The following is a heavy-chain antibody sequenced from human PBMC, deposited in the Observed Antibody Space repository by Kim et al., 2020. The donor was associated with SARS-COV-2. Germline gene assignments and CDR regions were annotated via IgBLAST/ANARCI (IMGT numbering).Heavy chain of an antibody. V-gene: IGHV3-33*01. Sequence: GGSLRLSCAASGFTFSSYGMHWVRQAPGKGLEWVAVIWYDGSNKYYADSVKGRFTISRDNSKNTLYLQMNSLRAEDTAVYYCARDGEYITIFGVVLDYWGQGTLVTVSS. CDR1: GFTFSSYG. CDR3: ARDGEYITIFGVVLDY. J-gene: IGHJ4*02. CDR2: IWYDGSNK. D-gene: IGHD3-3*01.